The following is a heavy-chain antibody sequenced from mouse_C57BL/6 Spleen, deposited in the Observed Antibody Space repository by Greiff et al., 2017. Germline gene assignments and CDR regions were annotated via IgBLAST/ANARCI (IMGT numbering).Heavy chain of an antibody. CDR2: ISSGSSTI. CDR1: GFTFSDYG. J-gene: IGHJ4*01. D-gene: IGHD1-1*02. Sequence: EVQVVESGGGLVKPGGSLKLSCAASGFTFSDYGMHWVRQAPEKGLEWVAYISSGSSTIYYADTVKGRFTISRDNAKNTLFLQLTSLRSEDTAMYYCASEVAPYAMDYWGQGTSVTVSS. V-gene: IGHV5-17*01. CDR3: ASEVAPYAMDY.